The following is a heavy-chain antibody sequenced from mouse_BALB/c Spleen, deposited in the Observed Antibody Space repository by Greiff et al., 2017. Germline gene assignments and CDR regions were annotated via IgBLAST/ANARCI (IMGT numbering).Heavy chain of an antibody. CDR2: IYPGSGST. CDR1: GYTFTSYW. D-gene: IGHD2-3*01. Sequence: LQQPGSELVRPGASVKLSCKASGYTFTSYWMHWVKQRPGQGLEWIGNIYPGSGSTNYDEKFKSKATLTVDTSSSTAYMQLSSLTSEDSAVYYCTRGGVYDYFDYWGQGTTLTVSS. CDR3: TRGGVYDYFDY. J-gene: IGHJ2*01. V-gene: IGHV1S22*01.